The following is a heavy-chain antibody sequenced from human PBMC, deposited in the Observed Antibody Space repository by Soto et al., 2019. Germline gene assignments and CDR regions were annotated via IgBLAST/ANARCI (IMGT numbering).Heavy chain of an antibody. D-gene: IGHD3-3*01. V-gene: IGHV4-39*07. Sequence: PSETLSLTCSVSGGSISISSYYWGWVRQPPGKGLEWIASMYYSGGTYYNPSLKSRVTISVDTSKNQFSLKLSSVTAADTAVFYCARGTALFYVFWSGYVTENTQALHYFDYWGQGTLVTVSS. CDR1: GGSISISSYY. J-gene: IGHJ4*02. CDR2: MYYSGGT. CDR3: ARGTALFYVFWSGYVTENTQALHYFDY.